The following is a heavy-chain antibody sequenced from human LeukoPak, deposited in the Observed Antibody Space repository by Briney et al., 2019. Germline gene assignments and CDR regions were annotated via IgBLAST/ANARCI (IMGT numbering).Heavy chain of an antibody. J-gene: IGHJ3*02. CDR1: GSISSYY. CDR2: IYTSGST. CDR3: ARQKCTSTSCLTKNAFDI. Sequence: SETLSLTCTVSGSISSYYWSWIRQPPGKGPEWIGYIYTSGSTNYNPSLKSRVTISVDTSKNQFSLDLSSVTAADTAVYYCARQKCTSTSCLTKNAFDIWGQGTMVTVYS. D-gene: IGHD2-2*01. V-gene: IGHV4-4*09.